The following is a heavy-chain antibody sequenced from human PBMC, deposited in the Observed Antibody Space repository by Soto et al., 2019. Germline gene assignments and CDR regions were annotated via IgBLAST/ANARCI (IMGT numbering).Heavy chain of an antibody. CDR2: INAGNGNT. CDR3: ARYYYDSSGYPDAFDI. V-gene: IGHV1-3*01. J-gene: IGHJ3*02. D-gene: IGHD3-22*01. CDR1: GYTFTSYA. Sequence: GASVKVSCKASGYTFTSYAMHWVRQAPGQRLEWMGWINAGNGNTKYSQKFQGRVTITRDTSASTAYMELSSLRSEDTAVYYCARYYYDSSGYPDAFDIWGQGTMVTVSS.